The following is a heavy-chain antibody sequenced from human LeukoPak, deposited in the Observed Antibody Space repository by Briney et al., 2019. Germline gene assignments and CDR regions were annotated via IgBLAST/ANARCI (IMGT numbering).Heavy chain of an antibody. D-gene: IGHD6-19*01. J-gene: IGHJ2*01. V-gene: IGHV4-34*01. CDR1: GGSFSGYY. CDR2: INHSGST. Sequence: SETLSLTCAVYGGSFSGYYWSWIRQPPGKGLEWIREINHSGSTNYNPSLKSRVTISVDTSKNQFSLKLSSVTAADTAVYYCARGSDSSGWGYWYFDLWGRGTLVTVSS. CDR3: ARGSDSSGWGYWYFDL.